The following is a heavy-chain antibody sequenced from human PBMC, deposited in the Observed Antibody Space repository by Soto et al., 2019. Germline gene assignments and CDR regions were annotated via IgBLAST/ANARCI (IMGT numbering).Heavy chain of an antibody. Sequence: GGSLRLSCAASGFMFSSYSMNWVRQAPGKGLEWVSYISSSSSFIYYADSLKGRFTISRDNAKNSLYLQITGLRAEDTAVYYCARDGHSSSGNYYKSLDYWGQGTLVTVSS. CDR1: GFMFSSYS. CDR2: ISSSSSFI. D-gene: IGHD3-10*01. CDR3: ARDGHSSSGNYYKSLDY. V-gene: IGHV3-48*01. J-gene: IGHJ4*02.